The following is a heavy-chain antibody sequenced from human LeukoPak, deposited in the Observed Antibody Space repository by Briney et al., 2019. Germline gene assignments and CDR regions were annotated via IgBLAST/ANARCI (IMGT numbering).Heavy chain of an antibody. Sequence: SETLSLTCAVYGGSFSGYYWSWIRQPPGKGLEWIGEIHHSGRTNYNPSLKSRVTISVDTSKNQFSLKLSSVTAADTAVYYCARGNPRGRFQYSNRDYNWFDPWGQGTLVTVSS. CDR3: ARGNPRGRFQYSNRDYNWFDP. CDR2: IHHSGRT. V-gene: IGHV4-34*01. D-gene: IGHD4-11*01. CDR1: GGSFSGYY. J-gene: IGHJ5*02.